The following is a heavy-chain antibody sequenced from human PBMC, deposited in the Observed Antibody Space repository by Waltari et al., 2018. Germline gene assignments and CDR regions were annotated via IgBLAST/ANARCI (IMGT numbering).Heavy chain of an antibody. CDR1: GFTFSSYE. D-gene: IGHD4-17*01. CDR3: AKSGLDYGDYVPFDY. V-gene: IGHV3-48*03. Sequence: EVQLVESGGGLVQPGGSLRLSCAASGFTFSSYEMNWVRQAPGKGLEWVSYISSSGSTIYYADSVKGRFTISRDNSKNTLYLQMNSLRAEDTAVYYCAKSGLDYGDYVPFDYWGQGTLVTVSS. CDR2: ISSSGSTI. J-gene: IGHJ4*02.